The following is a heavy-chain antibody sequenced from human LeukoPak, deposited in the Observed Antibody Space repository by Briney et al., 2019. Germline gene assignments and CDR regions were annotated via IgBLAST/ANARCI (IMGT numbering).Heavy chain of an antibody. CDR2: INSDGSST. D-gene: IGHD2-8*01. J-gene: IGHJ4*02. CDR3: ARGVAGYCTNGVRYPLDY. V-gene: IGHV3-74*01. CDR1: GFTFSSYW. Sequence: LAGGSLRLSCAASGFTFSSYWVHWVRQAPGKGLVWVSRINSDGSSTSYADSVKGRFTISRDNAKNTLYLQMNSLRAEDTAVYYCARGVAGYCTNGVRYPLDYWGQGTLVTVSS.